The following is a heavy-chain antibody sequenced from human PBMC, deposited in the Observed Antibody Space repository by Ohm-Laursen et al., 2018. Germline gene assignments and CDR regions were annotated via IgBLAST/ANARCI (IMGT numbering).Heavy chain of an antibody. CDR3: ARYGYYYDLDV. CDR2: ISNSGSNK. J-gene: IGHJ6*02. Sequence: SLRLSCTASGFTFSDYYMSWIRQAPGKGLEWVSHISNSGSNKYYADSVKGRFTISRDNAKNSLYLQMNSLRAEDTAVYYCARYGYYYDLDVWGQGTTVTVSS. CDR1: GFTFSDYY. V-gene: IGHV3-11*01. D-gene: IGHD4-17*01.